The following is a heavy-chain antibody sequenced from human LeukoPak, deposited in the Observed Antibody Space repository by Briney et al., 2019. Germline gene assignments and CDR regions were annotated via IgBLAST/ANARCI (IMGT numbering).Heavy chain of an antibody. CDR1: GFTFSRYA. CDR3: AKRAAAEIDY. Sequence: GGSLRLSCAASGFTFSRYAMSWVRQAPGKGLEWVSDISGSGDSTYYADSVKGRFTISRDNSRNTLYLQMNSLRAEDTAVYYCAKRAAAEIDYWGQGTLVTVSS. CDR2: ISGSGDST. D-gene: IGHD6-13*01. V-gene: IGHV3-23*01. J-gene: IGHJ4*02.